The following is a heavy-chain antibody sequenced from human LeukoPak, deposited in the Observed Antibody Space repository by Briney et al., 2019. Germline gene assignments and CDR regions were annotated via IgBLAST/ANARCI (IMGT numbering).Heavy chain of an antibody. J-gene: IGHJ3*02. CDR2: INSDGSRT. D-gene: IGHD6-19*01. CDR1: GFTFSSYW. CDR3: ARGYSSGWFYAFDI. Sequence: PGGSLRLSCAASGFTFSSYWMHWVRQAPGKGLVCVSRINSDGSRTNYADSVKGRFTISRDNAKNTLYLQLNSLRAEDTAVYYCARGYSSGWFYAFDIWGQGTMVTVSS. V-gene: IGHV3-74*01.